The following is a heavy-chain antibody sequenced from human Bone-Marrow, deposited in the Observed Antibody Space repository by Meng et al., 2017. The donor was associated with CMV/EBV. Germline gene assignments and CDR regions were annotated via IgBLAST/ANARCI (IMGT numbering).Heavy chain of an antibody. CDR3: AKDRSDHYRYCSGGSCYGWFDP. V-gene: IGHV3-23*01. J-gene: IGHJ5*02. D-gene: IGHD2-15*01. CDR2: ISGSGGST. CDR1: GFSFSSYW. Sequence: GESLKISCAASGFSFSSYWMSWVRQAPGKGLEWVSAISGSGGSTYYADSVKGRFTISRDNSKNTLYLQMNSLRAEDTAVYYCAKDRSDHYRYCSGGSCYGWFDPWGQGTLVTVPS.